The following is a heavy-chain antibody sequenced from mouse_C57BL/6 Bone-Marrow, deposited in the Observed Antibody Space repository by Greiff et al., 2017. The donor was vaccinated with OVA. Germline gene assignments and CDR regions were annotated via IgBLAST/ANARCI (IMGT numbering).Heavy chain of an antibody. CDR2: IDPEDGDT. CDR3: TTSCYGSSGAY. V-gene: IGHV14-1*01. D-gene: IGHD1-1*01. Sequence: VQLQQSGAELVRPGASVKLSCTASGFTIKDYYMHWVKQRPEQGLEWIGRIDPEDGDTEYAPKFQGKATMTADTSSNTAYLQLSSLTSEDTAVYYATTSCYGSSGAYWGQGTLVTVSA. J-gene: IGHJ3*01. CDR1: GFTIKDYY.